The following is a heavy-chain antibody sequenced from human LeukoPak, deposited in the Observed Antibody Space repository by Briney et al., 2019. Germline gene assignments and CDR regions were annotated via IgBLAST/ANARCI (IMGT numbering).Heavy chain of an antibody. CDR3: ARASGDSSNYDFPKPYSY. Sequence: SVKVSCKASGGTFSSYAISWVRQAPGQGLEWMGGIIPIFGTANYAQKFQGRVTITADESTSTAYMELSSLRSEDTAVYYCARASGDSSNYDFPKPYSYWGQGTLVTVSS. CDR2: IIPIFGTA. CDR1: GGTFSSYA. D-gene: IGHD3-3*01. V-gene: IGHV1-69*13. J-gene: IGHJ4*02.